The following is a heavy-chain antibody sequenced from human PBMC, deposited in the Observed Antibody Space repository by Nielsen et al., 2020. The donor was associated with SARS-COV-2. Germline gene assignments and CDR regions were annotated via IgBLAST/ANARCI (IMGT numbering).Heavy chain of an antibody. Sequence: SETLSLTCTVSGGSVTSGGYQWTWIRQHPGKALEWIGYIYSSGNTYYSPSLKSRVTISVDTSRNQFSLKLSSVTAADTAVYYCARRWDYMDVWGKGTTVTVSS. D-gene: IGHD4-23*01. V-gene: IGHV4-31*03. CDR3: ARRWDYMDV. CDR2: IYSSGNT. J-gene: IGHJ6*03. CDR1: GGSVTSGGYQ.